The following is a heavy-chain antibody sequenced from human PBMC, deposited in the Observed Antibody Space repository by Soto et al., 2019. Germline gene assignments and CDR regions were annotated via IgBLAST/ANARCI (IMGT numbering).Heavy chain of an antibody. V-gene: IGHV4-39*07. Sequence: ETLSLTCTVSGGSISSSSYYWGWIRQPPGKGLERIGSIYYSGSTYYNPSLRSRVTISVDTSKNQFSLELRSVTPADTAVYYCTREYNYGHNWFDPWGQGTLVTVSS. D-gene: IGHD3-10*01. CDR2: IYYSGST. CDR1: GGSISSSSYY. J-gene: IGHJ5*02. CDR3: TREYNYGHNWFDP.